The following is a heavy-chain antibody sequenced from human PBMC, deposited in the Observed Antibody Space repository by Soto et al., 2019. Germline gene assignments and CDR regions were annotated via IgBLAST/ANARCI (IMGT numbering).Heavy chain of an antibody. D-gene: IGHD6-19*01. V-gene: IGHV3-33*01. J-gene: IGHJ6*02. CDR2: IWYDGSNK. CDR3: ARDGQSLAPYALDV. Sequence: QVQVVESGGGVVQPGRSLRLSCTASGFTFSGHAMHWVRQPPCKGLEWVAQIWYDGSNKYYADSVKGRVTISRDNSKNTLYVQMDSLRVEDTAVYYCARDGQSLAPYALDVWGQGTSVTVSS. CDR1: GFTFSGHA.